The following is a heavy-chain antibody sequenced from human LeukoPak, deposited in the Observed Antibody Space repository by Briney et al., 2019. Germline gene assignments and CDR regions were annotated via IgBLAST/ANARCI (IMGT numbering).Heavy chain of an antibody. CDR2: IYPNSGGT. CDR3: ARDSPTIEFDP. D-gene: IGHD5-12*01. CDR1: GYTFTGYY. J-gene: IGHJ5*02. Sequence: GASVKVSCKASGYTFTGYYMHWVRQAPGRELEGMGCIYPNSGGTNYAQKYQGRVTMTRDTSISTDYMELSRLRSDDTAVYYCARDSPTIEFDPWGQGTLVTVSS. V-gene: IGHV1-2*02.